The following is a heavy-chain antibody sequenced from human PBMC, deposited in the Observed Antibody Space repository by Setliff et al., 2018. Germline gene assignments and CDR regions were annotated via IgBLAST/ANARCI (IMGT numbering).Heavy chain of an antibody. CDR1: VGSIRSPGYY. CDR3: ARLGGSSTSGGFYYFYYYMDV. CDR2: IFTTGDT. V-gene: IGHV4-61*02. D-gene: IGHD2-2*01. Sequence: SETLSLTCTVSVGSIRSPGYYWNWIRQPAGKGLEWIGRIFTTGDTSYNPSLQSRVTISVDTSKNQFSLNLSSVTAADTAVYYCARLGGSSTSGGFYYFYYYMDVWGKGTTVTVSS. J-gene: IGHJ6*03.